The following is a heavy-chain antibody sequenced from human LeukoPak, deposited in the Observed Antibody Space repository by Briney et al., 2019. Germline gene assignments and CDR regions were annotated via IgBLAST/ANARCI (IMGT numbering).Heavy chain of an antibody. Sequence: GGSLRLSCAASGFTFSSYWVSWVRQAPGKGLEWVANIKQDGSEKYYVDSVKGRFTISRDNAKNSLYLQMNSLRAEDTAVYYCARASYYYDSSGYQMFDYWGQGTLVTVSS. CDR2: IKQDGSEK. CDR1: GFTFSSYW. J-gene: IGHJ4*02. CDR3: ARASYYYDSSGYQMFDY. D-gene: IGHD3-22*01. V-gene: IGHV3-7*01.